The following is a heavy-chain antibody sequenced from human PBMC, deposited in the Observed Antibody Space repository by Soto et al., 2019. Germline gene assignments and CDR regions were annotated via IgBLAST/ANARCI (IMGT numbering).Heavy chain of an antibody. D-gene: IGHD3-22*01. CDR3: ATYYYDSSGSQGY. Sequence: GGSLRLSCAASGFTFSSYAMSWVRQAPGKGLEWVSATSGSGGSTYYADSVKGRFTISRDNSKNTLYLQMNSLRAEDTAVYYCATYYYDSSGSQGYWGQGTLVTVSS. V-gene: IGHV3-23*01. CDR1: GFTFSSYA. CDR2: TSGSGGST. J-gene: IGHJ4*02.